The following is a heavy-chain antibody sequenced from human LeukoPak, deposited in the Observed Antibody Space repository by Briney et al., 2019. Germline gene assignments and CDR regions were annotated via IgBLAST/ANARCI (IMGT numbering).Heavy chain of an antibody. J-gene: IGHJ5*02. CDR2: IRYDGSNK. CDR3: ARGGFGEFPNWFDP. CDR1: GFSFSSSG. D-gene: IGHD3-10*01. Sequence: PGGSLRLSCAASGFSFSSSGMHWVRQAPGRGLEWVAFIRYDGSNKYYADSVKGRFTISRDNAENSLYLQVNSLRAEDTAVYYCARGGFGEFPNWFDPWGQGTLVTVSS. V-gene: IGHV3-30*02.